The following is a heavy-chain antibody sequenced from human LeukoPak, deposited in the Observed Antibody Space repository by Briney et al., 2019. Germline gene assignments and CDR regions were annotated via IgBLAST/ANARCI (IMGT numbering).Heavy chain of an antibody. CDR3: TTDRTANDAFDI. V-gene: IGHV3-15*01. CDR1: GFAFSSYW. Sequence: PGGSLRLSCAASGFAFSSYWMTWVRQAPGKGLEWVGRIKSKTDGGTTDYAAPVKGRFTISRDDSKNTLYLQMNSLKTEDTAVYYCTTDRTANDAFDIWGQGTMVTVSS. J-gene: IGHJ3*02. D-gene: IGHD2-8*02. CDR2: IKSKTDGGTT.